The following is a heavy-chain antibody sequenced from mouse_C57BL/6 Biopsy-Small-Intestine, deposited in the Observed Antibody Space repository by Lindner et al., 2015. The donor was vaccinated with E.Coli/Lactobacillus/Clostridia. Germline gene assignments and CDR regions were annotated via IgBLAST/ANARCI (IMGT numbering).Heavy chain of an antibody. J-gene: IGHJ4*01. CDR3: ARGSPVERYLTPFDN. Sequence: SVKVSCKASGYTFTEYYMHWVRQAPGQGLEWMGWINPSTGGTEYAPKFQGRVTVTRDTSFSTAYMEVSSLKFDDTAVYYCARGSPVERYLTPFDNWGQGTLVTVSS. CDR2: INPSTGGT. V-gene: IGHV1S29*02. CDR1: GYTFTEYY.